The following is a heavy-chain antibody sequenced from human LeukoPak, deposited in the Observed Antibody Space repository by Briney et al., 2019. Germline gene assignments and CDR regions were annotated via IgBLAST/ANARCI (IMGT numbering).Heavy chain of an antibody. CDR3: ARPNYYDFYFDY. CDR1: GGSISSSSYY. Sequence: SETLSLTCTVSGGSISSSSYYWGWIRQPPGKGLEWIGSIYYSGSTYYNPSLKSRVTISVDTSKNQFSLKLSSVTAADTAVYYCARPNYYDFYFDYWGQGTLVTVSS. CDR2: IYYSGST. J-gene: IGHJ4*02. D-gene: IGHD3-22*01. V-gene: IGHV4-39*07.